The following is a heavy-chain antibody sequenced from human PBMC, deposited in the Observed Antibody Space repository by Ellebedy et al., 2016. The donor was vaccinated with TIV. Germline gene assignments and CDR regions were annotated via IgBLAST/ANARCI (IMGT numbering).Heavy chain of an antibody. CDR3: AREAGTSGWYSGFQH. V-gene: IGHV3-74*01. D-gene: IGHD6-19*01. Sequence: GGSLRLSCAASGFTFSSYWMQWVRQVPGKGLVWVSRINTDGSSVSYADSVKGRFTISRDNAKNTLYLQINSLRAEDTAIYYCAREAGTSGWYSGFQHWGQGTLVTVSS. CDR2: INTDGSSV. CDR1: GFTFSSYW. J-gene: IGHJ1*01.